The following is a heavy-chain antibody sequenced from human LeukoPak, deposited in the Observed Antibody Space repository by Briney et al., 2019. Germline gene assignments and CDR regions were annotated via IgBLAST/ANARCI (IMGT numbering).Heavy chain of an antibody. J-gene: IGHJ3*02. CDR1: GYTFTGYY. D-gene: IGHD2-2*01. CDR2: INPNSGGI. CDR3: QLLFYAFDI. V-gene: IGHV1-2*02. Sequence: GASVKVSCKASGYTFTGYYMHWVRQAPGQGLEWMGWINPNSGGINYAQTFQGRVTMTRDTSISTDYMELSRLRPDDTAVYYCQLLFYAFDIWGQGTMVTVSS.